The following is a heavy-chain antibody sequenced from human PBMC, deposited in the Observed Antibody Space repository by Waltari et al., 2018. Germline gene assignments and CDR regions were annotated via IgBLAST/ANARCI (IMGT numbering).Heavy chain of an antibody. V-gene: IGHV1-2*02. CDR3: ASNKYSSSWYSFDY. D-gene: IGHD6-13*01. CDR1: GYTFTGYY. CDR2: INPNSGGT. Sequence: QVQLVQSGAEVKKPGASVKVSCKASGYTFTGYYMHWVRQAPGQGLEWMGGINPNSGGTNDAQKFQGRVTMTRDTSISTAYMELSRLRSDDTAVYYCASNKYSSSWYSFDYWGQGTLVTVSS. J-gene: IGHJ4*02.